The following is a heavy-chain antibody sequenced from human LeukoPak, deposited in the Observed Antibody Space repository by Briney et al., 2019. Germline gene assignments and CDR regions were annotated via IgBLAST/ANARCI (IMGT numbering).Heavy chain of an antibody. V-gene: IGHV3-48*01. D-gene: IGHD2-2*01. CDR3: ARELLSCSSASCSTPNWFDP. J-gene: IGHJ5*02. Sequence: PGGSLRLSCAASGFTVSSNYMSWVRQAPGKGLEWVSYISSSSSTIYYADSVKGRFTISRDNAKNSLYLQMNSLRAEDTAVYYCARELLSCSSASCSTPNWFDPWGQGTLVTVSS. CDR1: GFTVSSNY. CDR2: ISSSSSTI.